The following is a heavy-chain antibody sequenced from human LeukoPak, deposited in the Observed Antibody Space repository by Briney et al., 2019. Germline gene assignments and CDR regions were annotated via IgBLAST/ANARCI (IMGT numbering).Heavy chain of an antibody. CDR1: GGSISSYY. V-gene: IGHV4-59*01. J-gene: IGHJ6*02. CDR2: IYYSGST. Sequence: PSETLSLTCTVSGGSISSYYWSWIRQPPGKGLEWIGYIYYSGSTNYNPSLKSRVTISVDTSKNQFSLKLSSVTAADTAVYYCARDTIAGTGNYYYYYYGMDVWGQGTTVTVSS. D-gene: IGHD6-13*01. CDR3: ARDTIAGTGNYYYYYYGMDV.